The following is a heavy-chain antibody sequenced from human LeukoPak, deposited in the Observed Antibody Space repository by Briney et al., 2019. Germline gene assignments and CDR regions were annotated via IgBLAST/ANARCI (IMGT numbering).Heavy chain of an antibody. CDR3: ARDPAVAGQWAGDFDI. V-gene: IGHV3-30*04. Sequence: GGSLRLSCAASGFTFSSYAMHWVRQAPGKGLEWVAVISYDGSNKYCADSVKGRFTISRDNAKNSLYLQMNSLRAADTAVYYCARDPAVAGQWAGDFDIWGQGTMVTVSS. CDR1: GFTFSSYA. CDR2: ISYDGSNK. J-gene: IGHJ3*02. D-gene: IGHD6-19*01.